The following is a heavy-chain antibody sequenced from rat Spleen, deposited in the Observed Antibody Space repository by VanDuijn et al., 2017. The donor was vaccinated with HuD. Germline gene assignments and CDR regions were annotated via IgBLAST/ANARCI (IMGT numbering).Heavy chain of an antibody. CDR1: GFTFSRYW. D-gene: IGHD3-2*01. CDR2: INTDGSST. Sequence: EVQLVETGGGLVQPGRSLKLSCEASGFTFSRYWMYWIRQAPGKGLEWVSSINTDGSSTYYRDSVKGRFTISRDNAKSSLYLQMDSLRSEDTATYYCTTGGVGSWYFDFWGPGTMVTVSS. CDR3: TTGGVGSWYFDF. V-gene: IGHV5-58*01. J-gene: IGHJ1*01.